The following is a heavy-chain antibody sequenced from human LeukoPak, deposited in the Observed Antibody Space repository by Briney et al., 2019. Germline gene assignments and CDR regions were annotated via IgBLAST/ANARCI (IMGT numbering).Heavy chain of an antibody. D-gene: IGHD3-22*01. CDR3: ARAQHYYDSSGYSGGHNWFDP. Sequence: SETLSLTCTVSGGSISSSSYYWGWIRQPPGKGLEWIGSIYYSGSTYYNPSLKSRVTISVDTSKNQFSLKLSSVTAADTAVYYCARAQHYYDSSGYSGGHNWFDPWGQGTLVTVSS. CDR1: GGSISSSSYY. J-gene: IGHJ5*02. V-gene: IGHV4-39*07. CDR2: IYYSGST.